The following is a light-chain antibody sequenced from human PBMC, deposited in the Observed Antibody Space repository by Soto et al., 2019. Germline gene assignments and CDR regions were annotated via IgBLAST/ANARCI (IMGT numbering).Light chain of an antibody. V-gene: IGLV2-14*03. CDR2: DVR. J-gene: IGLJ1*01. CDR3: CSYTTTTSWV. CDR1: SSDVGHYNY. Sequence: QSALTQPAPVSGSPGQSITISCTGTSSDVGHYNYVSWYQQHPGNAPKLVIYDVRLRPSGVSDRFSGSKSGNTASLTISGLQAEDEADYYCCSYTTTTSWVFGTGTKLTVL.